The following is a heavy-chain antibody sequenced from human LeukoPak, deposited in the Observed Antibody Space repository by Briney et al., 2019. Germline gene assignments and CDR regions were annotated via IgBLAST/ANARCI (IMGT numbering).Heavy chain of an antibody. CDR3: ARETVTHYFDY. CDR1: GGSISSDY. D-gene: IGHD4-17*01. Sequence: SETLSLTCTASGGSISSDYWSWIRQPPGKGLEWIGNIYYSGSTNYNPSLKSRVTMSVDTSKSQFSLELSSVTAADTVVYYCARETVTHYFDYWGQGTLVTVSS. J-gene: IGHJ4*02. V-gene: IGHV4-59*01. CDR2: IYYSGST.